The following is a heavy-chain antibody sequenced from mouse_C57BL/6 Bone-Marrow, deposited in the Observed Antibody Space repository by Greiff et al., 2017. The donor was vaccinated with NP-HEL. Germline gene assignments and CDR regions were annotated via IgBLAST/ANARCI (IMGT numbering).Heavy chain of an antibody. D-gene: IGHD1-1*01. CDR3: ARNSLSITTVAPWYFDV. V-gene: IGHV2-9-1*01. CDR1: GFSLTSYA. J-gene: IGHJ1*03. Sequence: VKVVESGPGLVAPSQSLSITCTVSGFSLTSYAISWVRQPPGKGLEWLGVIWTGGGTNYNSALKSRLSISKDNSKSQVFLKMNSLQTDDTARYYCARNSLSITTVAPWYFDVWGTGTTVTVSS. CDR2: IWTGGGT.